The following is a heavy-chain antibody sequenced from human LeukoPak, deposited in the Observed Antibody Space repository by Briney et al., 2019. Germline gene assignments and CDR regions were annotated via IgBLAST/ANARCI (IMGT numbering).Heavy chain of an antibody. V-gene: IGHV1-69*06. J-gene: IGHJ4*02. Sequence: GASVKVSCKASGGTFSSYAISWVRQAPGQGLEWMGGIIPIFGTANYAQKFQGRVTITADKSTSTAYMELSSLRSEDTAVYYCARENYYDSSGYYYPFDYWGQGTLVTVSS. CDR3: ARENYYDSSGYYYPFDY. CDR2: IIPIFGTA. CDR1: GGTFSSYA. D-gene: IGHD3-22*01.